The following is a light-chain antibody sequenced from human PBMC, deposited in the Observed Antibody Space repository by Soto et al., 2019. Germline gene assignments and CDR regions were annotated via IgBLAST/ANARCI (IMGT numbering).Light chain of an antibody. CDR1: SGDVGGYDF. V-gene: IGLV2-14*01. Sequence: QSELTQPASVSGSPGQSITISCTGTSGDVGGYDFVSWYQQHPGKAPKLMIYEVRNRPSGVSNRFSGSKSGNTAFLTISGLQAEDDADYYCSSYTSSSTLVFGGGTKLTVL. CDR3: SSYTSSSTLV. J-gene: IGLJ3*02. CDR2: EVR.